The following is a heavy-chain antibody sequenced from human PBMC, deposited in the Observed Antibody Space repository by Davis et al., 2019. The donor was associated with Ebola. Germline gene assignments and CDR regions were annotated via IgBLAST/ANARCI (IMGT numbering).Heavy chain of an antibody. CDR1: GSTFTSAW. CDR3: ATDIPTRPDKVDY. Sequence: PGGFLRPPCAAPGSTFTSAWMSWAPQAPGKGLEWVGRISSKADGGTTDYAATVNGGFTISRDDSENTLYLQMNTLKTEDTAVYYCATDIPTRPDKVDYWGQGTLVTVSS. J-gene: IGHJ4*02. D-gene: IGHD6-6*01. V-gene: IGHV3-15*01. CDR2: ISSKADGGTT.